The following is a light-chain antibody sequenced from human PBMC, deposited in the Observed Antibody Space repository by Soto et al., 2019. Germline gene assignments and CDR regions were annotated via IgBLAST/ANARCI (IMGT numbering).Light chain of an antibody. CDR1: QDISNY. CDR2: AAS. Sequence: DIQMTQSPFSLSASVGDRVTLTCRASQDISNYLNWLQQRPGKAPKLLIYAASTSQSGVPSRFSGSESGTEFTLTISSLQPEDSATYFCLQSYSFPFTFGPG. J-gene: IGKJ3*01. CDR3: LQSYSFPFT. V-gene: IGKV1-39*01.